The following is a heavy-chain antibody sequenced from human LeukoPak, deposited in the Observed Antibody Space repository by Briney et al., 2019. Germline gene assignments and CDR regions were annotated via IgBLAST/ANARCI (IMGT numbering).Heavy chain of an antibody. CDR1: GYSFSSHD. CDR3: ARPRASAYNWFDP. J-gene: IGHJ5*02. CDR2: INPNSGGT. V-gene: IGHV1-2*02. D-gene: IGHD6-25*01. Sequence: GASVKVSCKASGYSFSSHDINWVRQAPGQGLEWMGWINPNSGGTNYAQKFQGRVTMTRDTSISTAYMELSRLRSDDTAVYYCARPRASAYNWFDPWGQGTLVTVSS.